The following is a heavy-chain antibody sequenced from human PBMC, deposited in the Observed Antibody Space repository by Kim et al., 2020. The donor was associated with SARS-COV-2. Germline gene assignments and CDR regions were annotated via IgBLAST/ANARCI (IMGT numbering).Heavy chain of an antibody. D-gene: IGHD3-22*01. CDR3: ARAHYYYRSGGAPLLNY. J-gene: IGHJ4*02. Sequence: SETLSLTCTVSGGSISSGGYYWSWIRQHPGKGLEWIGYIYYTGRTSYNPSLKSRLSISVDTAKEQFSLNLNSVSAADTDVYYSARAHYYYRSGGAPLLNYWGQGTLVTVSS. CDR1: GGSISSGGYY. V-gene: IGHV4-31*03. CDR2: IYYTGRT.